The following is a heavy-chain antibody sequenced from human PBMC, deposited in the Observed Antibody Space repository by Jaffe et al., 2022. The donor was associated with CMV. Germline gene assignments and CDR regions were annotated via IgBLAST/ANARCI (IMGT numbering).Heavy chain of an antibody. J-gene: IGHJ2*01. D-gene: IGHD6-19*01. V-gene: IGHV5-51*01. Sequence: EVQLVQSGAEVKKPGESLKISCKGSGYSFTSYWIGWVRQMPGKGLEWMGIIYPGDSDTRYSPSFQGQVTISADKSISTAYLQWSSLKASDTAMYYCARVIAVAGMGLGSPEPYWYFDLWGRGTLVTVSS. CDR3: ARVIAVAGMGLGSPEPYWYFDL. CDR2: IYPGDSDT. CDR1: GYSFTSYW.